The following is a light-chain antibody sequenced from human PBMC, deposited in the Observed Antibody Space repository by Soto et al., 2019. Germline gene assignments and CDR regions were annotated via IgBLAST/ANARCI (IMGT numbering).Light chain of an antibody. J-gene: IGLJ1*01. CDR2: EVS. Sequence: QSALTQPPSASGSPGQSVTISCTGTSSDVGGYNYVSWYQQHPGKAPKLMIYEVSKRPSGVPDRFSGSKSGNTASLTVSGLQAEDEADYYCSSYAGSNTHVFGTRTKVTVL. CDR3: SSYAGSNTHV. V-gene: IGLV2-8*01. CDR1: SSDVGGYNY.